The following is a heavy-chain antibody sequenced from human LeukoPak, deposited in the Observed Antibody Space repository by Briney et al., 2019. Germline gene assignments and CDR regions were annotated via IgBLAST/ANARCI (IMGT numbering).Heavy chain of an antibody. D-gene: IGHD6-19*01. J-gene: IGHJ2*01. CDR2: IYYSGST. CDR3: ARHASEYSSGWSQDYWYFDL. V-gene: IGHV4-59*08. CDR1: GGSISSNY. Sequence: SETLSLTCTVSGGSISSNYWSWFRQPPGKGLEWIGYIYYSGSTTYNPSLKSRVTISVDTSENQFSLKLSSVTAADTAVYYCARHASEYSSGWSQDYWYFDLWGRGTLVTVSS.